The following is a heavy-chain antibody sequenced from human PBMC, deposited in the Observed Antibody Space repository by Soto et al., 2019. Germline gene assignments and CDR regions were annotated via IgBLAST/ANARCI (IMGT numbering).Heavy chain of an antibody. D-gene: IGHD4-17*01. V-gene: IGHV3-9*01. CDR3: AKDMGGADGPESAFDY. Sequence: EVQLVESGGGLVQPGRSLRLSCAASGFTFDDYAMHWVRQAPGQRLEWVSGISWNSASIGYADSVKSRFTISRDNAKNSLYLPRNSLRAEDTALYCCAKDMGGADGPESAFDYWGQGTLVTVSS. CDR1: GFTFDDYA. CDR2: ISWNSASI. J-gene: IGHJ4*02.